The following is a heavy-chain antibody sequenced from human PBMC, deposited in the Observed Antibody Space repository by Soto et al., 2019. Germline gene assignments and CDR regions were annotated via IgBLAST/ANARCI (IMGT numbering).Heavy chain of an antibody. CDR1: GFTFSSYG. Sequence: PVGSLRLSCAASGFTFSSYGMHWVRQAPGKGLEWVAVIWYDGSNKYYADSVKGRFTISRDNSKNTLYLQMNSLRAEDTAVYYCARDHLRYCSSTSCYIPWFDPWGQGTLVTVSS. V-gene: IGHV3-33*01. J-gene: IGHJ5*02. D-gene: IGHD2-2*02. CDR3: ARDHLRYCSSTSCYIPWFDP. CDR2: IWYDGSNK.